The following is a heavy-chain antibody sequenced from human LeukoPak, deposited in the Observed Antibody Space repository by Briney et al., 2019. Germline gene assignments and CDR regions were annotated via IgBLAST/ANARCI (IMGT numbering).Heavy chain of an antibody. D-gene: IGHD6-19*01. Sequence: SETLSLTCAVYGGSLNSYFWSWIRQPPGKGLEWIGEIKDNGGTNYNPSLKSRATVSLDKSKNQFSLRLSSVTAADTAVYYCVRGGAVAGSFDYWGQGTLVTVSS. CDR3: VRGGAVAGSFDY. V-gene: IGHV4-34*01. CDR2: IKDNGGT. J-gene: IGHJ4*02. CDR1: GGSLNSYF.